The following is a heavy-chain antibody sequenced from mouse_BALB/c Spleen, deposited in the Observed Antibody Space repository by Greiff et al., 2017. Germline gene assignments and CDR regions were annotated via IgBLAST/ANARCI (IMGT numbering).Heavy chain of an antibody. CDR3: AKPIHDSDAGYYAMDY. CDR1: GFSLTSYG. D-gene: IGHD2-4*01. CDR2: IWGDGST. Sequence: VKLVESGPGLVAPSQSLSITCTVSGFSLTSYGVSWVRQPPGKGLEWLGVIWGDGSTNYHSALISRLSISKDNSKRPVFSKLNSLQTDDTATYYCAKPIHDSDAGYYAMDYWGQGTSVTVSS. V-gene: IGHV2-3*01. J-gene: IGHJ4*01.